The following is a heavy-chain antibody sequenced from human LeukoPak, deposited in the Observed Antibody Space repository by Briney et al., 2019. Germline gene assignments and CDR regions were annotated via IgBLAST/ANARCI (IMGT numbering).Heavy chain of an antibody. Sequence: GGSLRLSCAPSGFIVSNNYMTWVRQAPGKGLEWVSVIYSGGSTYYADSVKGRFTISRDNSRNTLYLQMNSLRAEDTAVYYCATRVSTSRSFDYWGQGTLVTVSS. CDR1: GFIVSNNY. CDR3: ATRVSTSRSFDY. CDR2: IYSGGST. V-gene: IGHV3-53*01. J-gene: IGHJ4*02.